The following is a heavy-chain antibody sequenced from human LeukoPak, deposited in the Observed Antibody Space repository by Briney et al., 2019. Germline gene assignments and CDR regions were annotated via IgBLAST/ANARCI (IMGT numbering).Heavy chain of an antibody. CDR3: ARGRWLQLPGDY. D-gene: IGHD5-24*01. CDR2: IWYDGSNK. J-gene: IGHJ4*02. Sequence: GGSLRLSCAAPGFTFSSYGMHWVRQAPGKGLEWVAVIWYDGSNKYYADSVKGRFTISRDNSKNTLYLQMNSLRAEDTAVYYCARGRWLQLPGDYWGQGTLVTVSS. CDR1: GFTFSSYG. V-gene: IGHV3-33*01.